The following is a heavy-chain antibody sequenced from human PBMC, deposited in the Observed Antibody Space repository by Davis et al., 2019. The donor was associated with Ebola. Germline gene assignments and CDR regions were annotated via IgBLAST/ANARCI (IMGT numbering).Heavy chain of an antibody. CDR3: ARDVVTMVRGVITDYYYYGMDV. CDR1: GFTFSSYA. CDR2: ISYDGSNK. J-gene: IGHJ6*02. V-gene: IGHV3-30-3*01. Sequence: GESLKISCAASGFTFSSYAMHWVRQAPGKGLEWVAVISYDGSNKYYADSVKGRFTISRDNSKNTLYLQMNSLRAEDTAVYYCARDVVTMVRGVITDYYYYGMDVWGQGTTVTVSS. D-gene: IGHD3-10*01.